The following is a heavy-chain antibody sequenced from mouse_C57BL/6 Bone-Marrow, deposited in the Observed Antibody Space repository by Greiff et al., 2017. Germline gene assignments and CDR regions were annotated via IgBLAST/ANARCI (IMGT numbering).Heavy chain of an antibody. J-gene: IGHJ4*01. CDR2: SDPSDSYT. V-gene: IGHV1-69*01. CDR1: GYTFTSYW. CDR3: ARDYGSSYGSMDY. D-gene: IGHD1-1*01. Sequence: QVQLQQPGAELVMPGASVKLSCKASGYTFTSYWMHWVKQRPGQGLEWIGESDPSDSYTNYNQKFKGKSTLTVDKSSSTAYMQLSSLTSEDSAVYDCARDYGSSYGSMDYWGQGTSVTVSS.